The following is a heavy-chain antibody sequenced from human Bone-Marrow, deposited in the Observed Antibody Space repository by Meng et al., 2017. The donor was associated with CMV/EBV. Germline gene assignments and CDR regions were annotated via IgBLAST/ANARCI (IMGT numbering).Heavy chain of an antibody. CDR3: ARDLEMATEGFDY. V-gene: IGHV3-30*03. CDR2: ISYDGSNK. D-gene: IGHD5-24*01. CDR1: GFTFSNSD. Sequence: GGSLRLSCAASGFTFSNSDMNWVRQAPGKGLEWVAVISYDGSNKYYADSVKGRFTSSRDNSKNTLYLQMNSLRAEDTAVYYCARDLEMATEGFDYWGQGTLVTVSS. J-gene: IGHJ4*02.